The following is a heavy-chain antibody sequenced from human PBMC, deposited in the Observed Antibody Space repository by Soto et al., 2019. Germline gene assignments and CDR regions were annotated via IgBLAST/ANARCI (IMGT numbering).Heavy chain of an antibody. J-gene: IGHJ4*01. CDR2: IYPYDSDT. D-gene: IGHD2-2*01. Sequence: EVQLVQSGAEVKKPGESLKISCKTSGYSFTSYWIGCVRQMPGKGMEWMGNIYPYDSDTRYSPSFQGQVTISADTSITTAYLQWSGLRPSDTAMYFCARHLVGSTRGNFDYWGQGTLVTVSS. CDR3: ARHLVGSTRGNFDY. CDR1: GYSFTSYW. V-gene: IGHV5-51*01.